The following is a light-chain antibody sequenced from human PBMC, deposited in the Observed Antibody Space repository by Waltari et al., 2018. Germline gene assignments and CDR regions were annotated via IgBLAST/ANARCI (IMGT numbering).Light chain of an antibody. CDR1: NSIIRNNA. CDR3: AAWDASLDGFVI. CDR2: NND. V-gene: IGLV1-44*01. J-gene: IGLJ2*01. Sequence: QPVLTQPPSVSGTPGQTVTISGGAANSIIRNNAVNWYQQLPETAPKLLIYNNDQRPSGVSDRFSGSKSGTSASLTISGLRSEDEAHYYCAAWDASLDGFVIFGGGTNLTVL.